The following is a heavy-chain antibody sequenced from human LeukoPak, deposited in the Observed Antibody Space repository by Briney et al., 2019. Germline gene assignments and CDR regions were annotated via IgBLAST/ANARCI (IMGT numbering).Heavy chain of an antibody. D-gene: IGHD7-27*01. V-gene: IGHV5-51*01. Sequence: GESLKISCKGSGYSFSSYWIAWVRQMSGKGLEWMGIIYPGDSATKYSPSFQGQVTVSADKSISTAYLQWSSLKASDTAMYYCARQNWGVDYWGQGTLVTVSS. CDR2: IYPGDSAT. CDR3: ARQNWGVDY. CDR1: GYSFSSYW. J-gene: IGHJ4*02.